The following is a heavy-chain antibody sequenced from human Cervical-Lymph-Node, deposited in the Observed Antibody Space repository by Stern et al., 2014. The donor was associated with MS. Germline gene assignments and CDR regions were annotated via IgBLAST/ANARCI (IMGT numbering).Heavy chain of an antibody. CDR3: ARDSLIRTFGVEEGMDV. V-gene: IGHV1-18*01. Sequence: VQLVQSGAEVKKPGASVKVSCKASGYFFTSYGISWVRQAPGQGLEWMGWISADNGDTNYAQNVQGRVTMTTDTSTNTAYMELSSLRSDDTALYYCARDSLIRTFGVEEGMDVWGKGTTVTVSS. CDR1: GYFFTSYG. J-gene: IGHJ6*03. D-gene: IGHD3-3*01. CDR2: ISADNGDT.